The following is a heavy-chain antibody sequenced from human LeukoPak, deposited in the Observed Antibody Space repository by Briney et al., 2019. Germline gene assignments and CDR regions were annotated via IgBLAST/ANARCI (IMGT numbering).Heavy chain of an antibody. CDR3: TRARSSSSLDAFDI. V-gene: IGHV4-59*02. Sequence: PSETLSLTCAVSGGSVSSFYWGWIRQPPGKGLEWIGYFYYGGSTNYNSSLKSRVTMSGDTSKNQFSLRLTSVSAADTAVYYCTRARSSSSLDAFDIWGQGTMVTVSS. J-gene: IGHJ3*02. CDR1: GGSVSSFY. D-gene: IGHD6-6*01. CDR2: FYYGGST.